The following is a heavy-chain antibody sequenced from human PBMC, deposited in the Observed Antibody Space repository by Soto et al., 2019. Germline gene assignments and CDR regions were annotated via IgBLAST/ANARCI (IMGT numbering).Heavy chain of an antibody. D-gene: IGHD2-2*01. Sequence: QVQLVQSGAEVKKPGSSVKVSCKASGGTFSSYTISWVRQAPGQGLEWMGRIIPILGIANYAQKFQGRVTISADKTTSTAYMELSSLGSEDTAVYYCAREGDCSSTSCYHYYYYYYMDVWGKGTTVTVSS. J-gene: IGHJ6*03. CDR1: GGTFSSYT. V-gene: IGHV1-69*08. CDR3: AREGDCSSTSCYHYYYYYYMDV. CDR2: IIPILGIA.